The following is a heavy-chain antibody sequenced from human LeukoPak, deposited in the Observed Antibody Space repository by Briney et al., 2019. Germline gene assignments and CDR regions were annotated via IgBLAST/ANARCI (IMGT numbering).Heavy chain of an antibody. D-gene: IGHD6-13*01. CDR3: AKGSSSWYESLDYYYGMDV. V-gene: IGHV3-23*01. CDR2: ISGSGGST. Sequence: QTGGSLRLSCAASGFIFSSYWMYWVRQAPGKGLEWVSAISGSGGSTYYADSVKGRFTISRDNSKNTLYLQMNSLRAEDTAVYYCAKGSSSWYESLDYYYGMDVWGQGTTVTVSS. J-gene: IGHJ6*02. CDR1: GFIFSSYW.